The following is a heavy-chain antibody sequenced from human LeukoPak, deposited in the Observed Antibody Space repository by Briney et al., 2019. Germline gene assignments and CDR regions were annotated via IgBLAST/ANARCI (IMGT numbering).Heavy chain of an antibody. CDR2: IYHSGST. Sequence: PSETLSLTCTVSGGSISSYYWNWIRQPPGKGLEWTGYIYHSGSTNYNSSLKSRVNISVDTSKNQFSLKLKSVAAADTAVYYCARVIAVAGTAYFDYWGQGTLVTVSS. J-gene: IGHJ4*02. V-gene: IGHV4-59*01. D-gene: IGHD6-19*01. CDR3: ARVIAVAGTAYFDY. CDR1: GGSISSYY.